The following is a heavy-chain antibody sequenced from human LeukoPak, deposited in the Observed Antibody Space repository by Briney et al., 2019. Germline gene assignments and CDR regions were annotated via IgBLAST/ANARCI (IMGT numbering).Heavy chain of an antibody. CDR1: GFTFSNAW. CDR3: TTDGPPVGAIDY. V-gene: IGHV3-15*01. CDR2: IKSKTDGGTT. D-gene: IGHD1-26*01. Sequence: GGSLRLSCAASGFTFSNAWMSWVRQAPGKGLEWVGRIKSKTDGGTTDYAAPVKGRFTISRDDSKNTLYLQMNSLKTEDTAVYCCTTDGPPVGAIDYWGQGTLVTVSS. J-gene: IGHJ4*02.